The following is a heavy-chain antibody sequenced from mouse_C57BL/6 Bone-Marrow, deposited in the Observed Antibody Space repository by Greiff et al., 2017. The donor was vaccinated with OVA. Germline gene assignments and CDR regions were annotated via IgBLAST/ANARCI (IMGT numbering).Heavy chain of an antibody. Sequence: QVQLQQPGAELVKPGASVKLSCKASGYTFTSYWMHWVKQRPGQGLEWIGMIHPNSGSTNYNEKFKSKATLTVDKSSSTAYMQLSSLTSEDSAVYSCARLYYGSRKYYAMDYWGQGTSVTVSA. J-gene: IGHJ4*01. V-gene: IGHV1-64*01. CDR1: GYTFTSYW. D-gene: IGHD1-1*01. CDR3: ARLYYGSRKYYAMDY. CDR2: IHPNSGST.